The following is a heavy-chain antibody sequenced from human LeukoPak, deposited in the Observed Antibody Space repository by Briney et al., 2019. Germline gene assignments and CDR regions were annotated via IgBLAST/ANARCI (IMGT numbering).Heavy chain of an antibody. CDR2: ISGSGHST. V-gene: IGHV3-23*01. D-gene: IGHD6-13*01. CDR3: ARGQQPNYFYYYYMDV. J-gene: IGHJ6*03. CDR1: GFTFSNYV. Sequence: GGSLRLSCAASGFTFSNYVMTWVRQAPGKGLEWVSSISGSGHSTPCADSVRGRFTISRDNSKNTLYLQMNGLRAEDTAVYYCARGQQPNYFYYYYMDVWGKGTTVTVSS.